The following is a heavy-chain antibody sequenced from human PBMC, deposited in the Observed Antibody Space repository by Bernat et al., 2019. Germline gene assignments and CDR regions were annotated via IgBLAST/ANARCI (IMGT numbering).Heavy chain of an antibody. CDR3: AREGWSAMAAAGTGADY. CDR1: RFTFSNYG. Sequence: QVQLVESGGGVVQPGTSLRLSCVASRFTFSNYGMHWVRQAPGKGLEWVAVIWYDSSNSYYADSVRGRFTISKDNSKNTLFLQMNSLRTEDTGVYYCAREGWSAMAAAGTGADYWGQGTLVSVSS. V-gene: IGHV3-33*01. J-gene: IGHJ4*02. CDR2: IWYDSSNS. D-gene: IGHD6-25*01.